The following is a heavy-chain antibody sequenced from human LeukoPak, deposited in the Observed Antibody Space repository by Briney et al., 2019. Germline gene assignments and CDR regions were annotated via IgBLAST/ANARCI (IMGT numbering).Heavy chain of an antibody. D-gene: IGHD3-22*01. V-gene: IGHV3-74*01. CDR1: GFTFSSYW. Sequence: GGSLRLSCAASGFTFSSYWMHRVRQAPGKGLVWVSRINSDGSSTSYADSVKGRFTISRDNAKNTLNLQMNSLRAEDTAVYYCARGPYYYDSSGYYFYWGQGTLVTVSS. CDR2: INSDGSST. CDR3: ARGPYYYDSSGYYFY. J-gene: IGHJ4*02.